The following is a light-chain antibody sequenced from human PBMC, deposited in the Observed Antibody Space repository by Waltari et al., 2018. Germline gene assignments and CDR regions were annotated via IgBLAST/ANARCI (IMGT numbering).Light chain of an antibody. J-gene: IGKJ4*01. CDR2: GAS. CDR1: QSVNKY. CDR3: LKRAGGPL. V-gene: IGKV3-11*01. Sequence: EMVLTQSPATLSLSPAESATLSCRASQSVNKYLDWFQQKPGQAPRLLIYGASNRAAGIPARFSGSGSGTDFTLTISSLEPEDFAVYYCLKRAGGPLFGGGTKVE.